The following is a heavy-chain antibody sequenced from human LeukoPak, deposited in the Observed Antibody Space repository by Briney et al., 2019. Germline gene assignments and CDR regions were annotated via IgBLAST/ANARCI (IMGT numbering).Heavy chain of an antibody. V-gene: IGHV3-7*01. CDR3: AREDDWNYEDY. CDR1: GFTFSNYW. J-gene: IGHJ4*02. D-gene: IGHD1-7*01. Sequence: GGSLRLSCAAPGFTFSNYWMSWVRQAPGKGLEWVANIKQDGSEKYYVNSVKGRFTISRDDAKNSLYLQMNSLRAEDTAIYYCAREDDWNYEDYWGQRTLVTVSS. CDR2: IKQDGSEK.